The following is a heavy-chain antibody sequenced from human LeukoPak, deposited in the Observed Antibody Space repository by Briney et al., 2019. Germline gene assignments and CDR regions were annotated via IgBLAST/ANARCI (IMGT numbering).Heavy chain of an antibody. CDR1: GYTFTSYY. CDR2: INPNSGGT. CDR3: ARDAIVRDYSNSDF. D-gene: IGHD4-11*01. V-gene: IGHV1-2*02. J-gene: IGHJ4*02. Sequence: ASVKVSCKASGYTFTSYYMHWVRQAPGQGLEWMGWINPNSGGTNYAQKFQGRVTMTRDTSISTAYMDLSRLTSDDAAVYYCARDAIVRDYSNSDFWGQGTLVTVSS.